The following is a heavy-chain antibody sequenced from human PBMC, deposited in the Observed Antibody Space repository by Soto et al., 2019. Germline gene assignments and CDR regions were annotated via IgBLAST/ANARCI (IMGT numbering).Heavy chain of an antibody. D-gene: IGHD6-6*01. V-gene: IGHV4-39*01. CDR2: IYYSGST. CDR3: ARQGSSSSTMRGYYYYYYMDV. Sequence: SETLSLTCTGSGGSISSSSYYWGWIRQPPGKGLEWIGSIYYSGSTYYNPSLKSRVTISVDTSKNQFSLKLSSVTAADTDVYYCARQGSSSSTMRGYYYYYYMDVWGKGTTVTISS. CDR1: GGSISSSSYY. J-gene: IGHJ6*03.